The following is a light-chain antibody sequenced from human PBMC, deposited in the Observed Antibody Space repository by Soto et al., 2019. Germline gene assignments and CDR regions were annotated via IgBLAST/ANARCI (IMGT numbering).Light chain of an antibody. V-gene: IGKV3D-20*02. Sequence: EILLTQSPGTLYLSPGKRATLSCWASQSVHSSHLAWYQPRPRQPPSLIIYGASSRATGIPDRFSGSGSGTVFTLTISRLEPEDFAVYHCQQRSNWHPITFGQGTRLEIK. CDR2: GAS. CDR1: QSVHSSH. CDR3: QQRSNWHPIT. J-gene: IGKJ5*01.